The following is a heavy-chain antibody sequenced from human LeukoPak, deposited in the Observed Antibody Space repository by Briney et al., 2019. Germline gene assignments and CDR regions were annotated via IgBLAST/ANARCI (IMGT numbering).Heavy chain of an antibody. Sequence: KPSETLSLTCTVSGGSTSSYYWSWIRQPAGKGLEWIGRIYTSGSTNYNPSLKSRVTMSVDTSKNQFSLKLSSVTAADTAVYYCAREGEVVVAPHYGMDVWGQGTTVTVSS. CDR3: AREGEVVVAPHYGMDV. J-gene: IGHJ6*02. CDR1: GGSTSSYY. D-gene: IGHD2-15*01. CDR2: IYTSGST. V-gene: IGHV4-4*07.